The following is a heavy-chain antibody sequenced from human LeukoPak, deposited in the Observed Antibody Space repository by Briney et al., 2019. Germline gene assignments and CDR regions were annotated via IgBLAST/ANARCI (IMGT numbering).Heavy chain of an antibody. CDR2: IDSDGLST. D-gene: IGHD2-21*02. CDR3: ARGGGDHAFDI. Sequence: PGGSLRLSCAASGFAFSTYWIHWVRQAPGRGLVWFSRIDSDGLSTIYADSVKGRFTISRDNAKNTLYLQMNSLRAEDTAVYYCARGGGDHAFDIWGQGTMVTVSS. J-gene: IGHJ3*02. V-gene: IGHV3-74*01. CDR1: GFAFSTYW.